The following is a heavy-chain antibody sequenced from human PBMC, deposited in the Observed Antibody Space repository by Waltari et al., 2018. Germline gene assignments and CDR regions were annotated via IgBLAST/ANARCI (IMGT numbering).Heavy chain of an antibody. CDR1: GVSITIIKHN. CDR3: ATYIGASVGTAAFDV. Sequence: QLQLQESGPRLVRPSETLSLICRVSGVSITIIKHNWAWIRQSPGQGLEWIGTVSYSGTTYISPSLKSRVSVSRDTSKNQVSLILGSVTAADMAVYYCATYIGASVGTAAFDVWGQGTMVTVSS. D-gene: IGHD5-12*01. CDR2: VSYSGTT. J-gene: IGHJ3*01. V-gene: IGHV4-39*01.